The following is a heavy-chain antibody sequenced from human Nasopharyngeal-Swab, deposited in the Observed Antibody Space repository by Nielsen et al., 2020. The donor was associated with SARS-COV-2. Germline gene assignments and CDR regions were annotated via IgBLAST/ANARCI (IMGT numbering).Heavy chain of an antibody. V-gene: IGHV4-34*01. D-gene: IGHD6-6*01. CDR2: VNHGGGT. Sequence: SETLSLTCAVYGGSFSGHQWSWVRQTPGKGLEWIGEVNHGGGTNYNPSLKSRVTISVATSKNQFSLKLTSVTAADTAVYYCARGGAGVVASPVLGLGPSYYYHFMDVWGQGTTVTVSS. J-gene: IGHJ6*03. CDR3: ARGGAGVVASPVLGLGPSYYYHFMDV. CDR1: GGSFSGHQ.